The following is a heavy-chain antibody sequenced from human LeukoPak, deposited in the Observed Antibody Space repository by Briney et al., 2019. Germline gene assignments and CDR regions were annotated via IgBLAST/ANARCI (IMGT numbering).Heavy chain of an antibody. Sequence: ASVKVSCKASGYTFTSYYMHWVQQASGQGLEWMGIINPSGGSTSYAQKFQGRVTMTRDTSTSTVYMELSSLRSEDTAVYYCARDWENYDSSGYYVFWGQGTLVTVSS. CDR2: INPSGGST. CDR1: GYTFTSYY. D-gene: IGHD3-22*01. V-gene: IGHV1-46*01. J-gene: IGHJ4*02. CDR3: ARDWENYDSSGYYVF.